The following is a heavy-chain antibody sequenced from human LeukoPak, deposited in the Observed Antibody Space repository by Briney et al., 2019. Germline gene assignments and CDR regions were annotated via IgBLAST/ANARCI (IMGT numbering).Heavy chain of an antibody. CDR2: ISGRDGRT. J-gene: IGHJ4*02. V-gene: IGHV3-23*01. CDR3: CTSPSFGSSWYQFNY. CDR1: GLTFYTYA. Sequence: PGGSLRLSCSVSGLTFYTYAMSWVRQAPGKGLEWVSAISGRDGRTYYTDSVKGRFTISRYNSKNTLYLQMNSLRAEDTAVYYCCTSPSFGSSWYQFNYWGQGALVIVSS. D-gene: IGHD6-13*01.